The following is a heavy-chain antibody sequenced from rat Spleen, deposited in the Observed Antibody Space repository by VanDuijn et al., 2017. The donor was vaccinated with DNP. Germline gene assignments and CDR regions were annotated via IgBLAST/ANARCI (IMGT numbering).Heavy chain of an antibody. J-gene: IGHJ2*01. CDR1: GFSFRDYD. CDR2: MSPTTRSS. CDR3: ARHGRRVFDY. V-gene: IGHV5-22*01. Sequence: EVQLVESGGGLVQPGRSLKLSCVASGFSFRDYDMAWVRQAPSKGLEWVACMSPTTRSSYYRDSVRGRFTVSRDNAKSTLYLQMNSLRSEDMATYYCARHGRRVFDYWGQGVMVTVSS. D-gene: IGHD1-11*01.